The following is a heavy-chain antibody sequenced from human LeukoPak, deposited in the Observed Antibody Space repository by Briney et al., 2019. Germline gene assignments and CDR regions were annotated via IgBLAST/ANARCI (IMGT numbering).Heavy chain of an antibody. CDR2: IYSDGRA. Sequence: KPGGSPRLSCAASGFIVSSSYMGWVRQAPGKGLEWVSYIYSDGRAFYADSVKGRFTTSRDSSKNTLYFQMNSLRAEDTAVYYCARAFDHHFDYWGQGTLVTVSS. CDR1: GFIVSSSY. CDR3: ARAFDHHFDY. J-gene: IGHJ4*02. V-gene: IGHV3-53*01. D-gene: IGHD1-14*01.